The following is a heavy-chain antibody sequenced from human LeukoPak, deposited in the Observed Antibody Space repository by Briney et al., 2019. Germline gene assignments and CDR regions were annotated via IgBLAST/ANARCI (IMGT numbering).Heavy chain of an antibody. CDR3: AASAGVTLGRF. D-gene: IGHD3-16*01. Sequence: PSETLSLTCTVPGGSIGSGTHYYNWIRQHPGKGLEWIGYIYHTGITSYNPSLKSRVTMSVDTSMSQVSLKLSSLTAADTAVYYCAASAGVTLGRFWGQGTLVSVSS. CDR1: GGSIGSGTHY. CDR2: IYHTGIT. V-gene: IGHV4-31*03. J-gene: IGHJ4*02.